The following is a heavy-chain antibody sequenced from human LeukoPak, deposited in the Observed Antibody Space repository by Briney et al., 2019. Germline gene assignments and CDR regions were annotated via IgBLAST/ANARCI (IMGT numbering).Heavy chain of an antibody. CDR3: ARVDSSGWYYFDY. V-gene: IGHV1-2*02. Sequence: ASVKVSCKASGYTFTGYYMHWVRQAPRQGLEWMGWINPNSGGTNYAQKFQGRVTMTRDTSISTAYMELSRLRSDDTAVYYCARVDSSGWYYFDYWGQGTLVTVSS. J-gene: IGHJ4*02. CDR2: INPNSGGT. D-gene: IGHD6-19*01. CDR1: GYTFTGYY.